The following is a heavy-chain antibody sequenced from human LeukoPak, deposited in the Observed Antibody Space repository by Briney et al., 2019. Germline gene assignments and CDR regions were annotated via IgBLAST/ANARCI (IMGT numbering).Heavy chain of an antibody. Sequence: GGSLRLSCAASGFTFSSYAMSWVRQAPGTGLEWVSSMSASGGSTYYADSVKGRFTISRDNSKNTLYLQMNSLRAEDTAVYYCAKDGSGSYLLYYYYYYGMDVWGQGTTVTVSS. CDR3: AKDGSGSYLLYYYYYYGMDV. CDR1: GFTFSSYA. J-gene: IGHJ6*02. CDR2: MSASGGST. D-gene: IGHD3-10*01. V-gene: IGHV3-23*01.